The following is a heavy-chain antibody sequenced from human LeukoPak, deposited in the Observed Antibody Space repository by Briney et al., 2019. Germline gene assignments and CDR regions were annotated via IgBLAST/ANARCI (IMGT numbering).Heavy chain of an antibody. V-gene: IGHV3-74*01. CDR3: VRDFRSADY. J-gene: IGHJ4*02. CDR1: GFTFSKNW. CDR2: IQGDGSNT. Sequence: PGGSLRLSCVASGFTFSKNWMHWVRHAPGKGLVWVSRIQGDGSNTNYADSVKARFSISRDNARNTVYLQMNSLRAEDTAVYYCVRDFRSADYWGQGTLVTVSS.